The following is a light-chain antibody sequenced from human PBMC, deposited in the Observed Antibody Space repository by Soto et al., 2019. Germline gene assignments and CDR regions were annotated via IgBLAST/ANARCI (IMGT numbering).Light chain of an antibody. Sequence: PMHQYPSSLSASVGDRVTITCRASQNISRYLNWFQQKPGKAPKLLMYAASSLQSGVPSRFSGSGSGTDFTLTISCLQPEDFATYYCLQRYSTPWTFGQGTKVDNK. CDR2: AAS. CDR1: QNISRY. V-gene: IGKV1-39*01. CDR3: LQRYSTPWT. J-gene: IGKJ1*01.